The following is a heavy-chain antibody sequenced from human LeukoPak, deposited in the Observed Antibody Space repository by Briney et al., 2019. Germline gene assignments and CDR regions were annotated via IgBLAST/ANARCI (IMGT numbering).Heavy chain of an antibody. D-gene: IGHD6-6*01. CDR2: IIPIFDTA. CDR1: GGTFSIYA. J-gene: IGHJ4*02. Sequence: SVKVSCKASGGTFSIYAISWVRQAPGQGLEWMGGIIPIFDTAHYAQKFQGRVTITADKSTSTAYMELSSLRSEDTAIYYCARESGYTSSSGLDYWGQGTLVTVSS. CDR3: ARESGYTSSSGLDY. V-gene: IGHV1-69*06.